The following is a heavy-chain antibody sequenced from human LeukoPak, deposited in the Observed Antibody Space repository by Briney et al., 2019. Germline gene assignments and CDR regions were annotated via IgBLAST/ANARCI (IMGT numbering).Heavy chain of an antibody. CDR1: GFSFSSYW. CDR2: IKEDGSEK. D-gene: IGHD2-15*01. J-gene: IGHJ4*02. V-gene: IGHV3-7*01. Sequence: GGSLRLSCAASGFSFSSYWMTWVRQAPGKGLEWVANIKEDGSEKNYVDSVAGRFIISRDNAKNSVLLQMNSLRVEDTAVYYCARDKRGHHYWGRGTLVTVSS. CDR3: ARDKRGHHY.